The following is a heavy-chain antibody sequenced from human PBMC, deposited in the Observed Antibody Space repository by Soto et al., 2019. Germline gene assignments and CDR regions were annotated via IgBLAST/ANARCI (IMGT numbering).Heavy chain of an antibody. Sequence: SETLSLTCAVYGGSFSGYYWSWIRQPPGKGLEWIGEINHSGSTNYNPSLKSRVTISVDTSKNQFSLKLSSVTAADTAVYYCARELSRYSSGWSYYYYYGMDVWGQGTTVTVSS. CDR1: GGSFSGYY. V-gene: IGHV4-34*01. CDR2: INHSGST. CDR3: ARELSRYSSGWSYYYYYGMDV. J-gene: IGHJ6*02. D-gene: IGHD6-19*01.